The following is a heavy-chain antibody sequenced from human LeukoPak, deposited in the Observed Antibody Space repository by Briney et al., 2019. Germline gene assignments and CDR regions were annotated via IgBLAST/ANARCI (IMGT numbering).Heavy chain of an antibody. CDR2: IVGDGDRT. D-gene: IGHD6-13*01. Sequence: GGSLRLSCAASGFTFSTYAMSWVRQAPGKGLEWVSSIVGDGDRTYYADSVKGRFTISRDNSKNTLHLQMNSLRAEDTAVYYCAKDVGVYRSSWYYLFDYWGQGSLVTVSS. CDR1: GFTFSTYA. CDR3: AKDVGVYRSSWYYLFDY. J-gene: IGHJ4*02. V-gene: IGHV3-23*01.